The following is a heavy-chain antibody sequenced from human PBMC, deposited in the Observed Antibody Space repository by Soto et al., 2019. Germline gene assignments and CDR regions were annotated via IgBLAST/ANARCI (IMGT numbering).Heavy chain of an antibody. V-gene: IGHV1-46*01. J-gene: IGHJ4*02. CDR2: INPSGGST. CDR3: ARQYCSGGSCYTLDE. CDR1: GYTFTSYY. Sequence: GASVKVSCKASGYTFTSYYMHWVRQAPGQGLEWMGIINPSGGSTSYAQKFQGRVTMTRDTSTSTVYMELSSLRSEDTAVYYCARQYCSGGSCYTLDEWGQGTLVTVSS. D-gene: IGHD2-15*01.